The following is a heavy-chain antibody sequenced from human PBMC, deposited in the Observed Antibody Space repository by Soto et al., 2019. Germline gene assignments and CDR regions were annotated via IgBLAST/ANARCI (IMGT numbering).Heavy chain of an antibody. D-gene: IGHD3-22*01. J-gene: IGHJ4*02. CDR3: ARGSGYYYWDDY. CDR2: INACNGNT. Sequence: VQLVQSGAEAKKPGASVKVSCKASGYTFTSYAMHSVRQAPGQRLEWMGWINACNGNTKYSQKLQGRVTITRDTSASTAYMELSSLRSEDTAVYYCARGSGYYYWDDYWGQGTLVTVSS. CDR1: GYTFTSYA. V-gene: IGHV1-3*01.